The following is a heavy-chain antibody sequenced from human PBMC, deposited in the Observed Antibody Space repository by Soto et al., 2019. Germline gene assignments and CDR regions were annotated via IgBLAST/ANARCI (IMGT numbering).Heavy chain of an antibody. CDR2: ISSSSSYI. J-gene: IGHJ4*02. CDR1: GFTFSSYS. V-gene: IGHV3-21*01. CDR3: ARGKGGDYYFDY. Sequence: EVQLVESGGGLVQPGGSLRLSCAASGFTFSSYSMNWVRQAPGKGLEWVSSISSSSSYIYYADSVKGRFTISRDNAKNSLYLQMNSQRAEDTAVYYCARGKGGDYYFDYWGQGTLVTVSS. D-gene: IGHD2-21*01.